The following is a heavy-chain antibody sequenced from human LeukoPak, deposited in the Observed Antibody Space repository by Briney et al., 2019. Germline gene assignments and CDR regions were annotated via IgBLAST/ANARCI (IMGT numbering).Heavy chain of an antibody. V-gene: IGHV1-46*01. CDR1: GYTFTSYY. D-gene: IGHD3-10*01. CDR2: INPSGGST. Sequence: ASVKVSCKASGYTFTSYYMHWVRQAPGQGLEWMGIINPSGGSTSYAQKFQGRVTMTRDTSTSTVYMELSSLRAEDTAVYYCAKDPSYYYGSGNTDYWGQGTLVTVSS. CDR3: AKDPSYYYGSGNTDY. J-gene: IGHJ4*02.